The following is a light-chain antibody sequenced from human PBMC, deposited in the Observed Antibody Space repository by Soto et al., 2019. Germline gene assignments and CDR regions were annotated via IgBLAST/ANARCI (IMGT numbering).Light chain of an antibody. CDR3: QQYDSSSWT. V-gene: IGKV3-20*01. CDR1: QSVSSSY. J-gene: IGKJ1*01. CDR2: GAS. Sequence: EIVLTQSPGTLSLSPGERATLSCRASQSVSSSYLAWYQQKPGQAPRLIIYGASSTATGIPDRFSGSGSGTDFTLTISRLEPEDFAVYYCQQYDSSSWTFGQGTKVEIK.